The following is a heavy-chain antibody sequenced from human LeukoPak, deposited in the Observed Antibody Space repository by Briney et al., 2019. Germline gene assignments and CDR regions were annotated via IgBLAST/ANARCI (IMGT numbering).Heavy chain of an antibody. CDR3: ARCLRDSSGHFKY. CDR1: GFTLGGYG. J-gene: IGHJ4*02. Sequence: GGSLRLSCTASGFTLGGYGVSWFRRAPGKGLEWVANIKQDGSEKYYVDSVKGRFTISRDNAKNSLYLQMNSLRAEDTAVYYCARCLRDSSGHFKYWGQGTLVTVSS. CDR2: IKQDGSEK. V-gene: IGHV3-7*03. D-gene: IGHD3-22*01.